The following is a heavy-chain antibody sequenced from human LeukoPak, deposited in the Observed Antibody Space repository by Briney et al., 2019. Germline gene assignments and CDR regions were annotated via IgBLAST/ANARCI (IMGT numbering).Heavy chain of an antibody. CDR3: TRWPYSSSWYYFDY. D-gene: IGHD6-13*01. J-gene: IGHJ4*02. CDR1: GFTFTDYY. Sequence: GGSLRLSCAVSGFTFTDYYMSWVRQAPGKGLEWVSYISSSGSMLHYADSVEGRFTISRDNAKNSLYLQMSSLRVEDTAVYYCTRWPYSSSWYYFDYWGREPWSPSPQ. V-gene: IGHV3-11*04. CDR2: ISSSGSML.